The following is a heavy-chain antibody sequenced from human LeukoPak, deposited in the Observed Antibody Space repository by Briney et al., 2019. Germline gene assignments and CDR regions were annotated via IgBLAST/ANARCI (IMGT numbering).Heavy chain of an antibody. CDR3: ARRSSYGPGDYFDY. D-gene: IGHD5-18*01. V-gene: IGHV4-59*08. CDR1: GGSISSYY. CDR2: IYYSGST. Sequence: SETLSLTCTVSGGSISSYYWSWIRQPPGKGLEWIGYIYYSGSTNYNPSLKSRVTISVDTPKNQFSLKLSSVTAADTAVYYCARRSSYGPGDYFDYWGQGTLVTVSS. J-gene: IGHJ4*02.